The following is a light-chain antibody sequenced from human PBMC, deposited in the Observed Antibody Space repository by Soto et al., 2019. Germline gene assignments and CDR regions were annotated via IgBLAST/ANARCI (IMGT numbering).Light chain of an antibody. J-gene: IGKJ1*01. CDR3: QQYDKWPWT. Sequence: DIVMTQSPATLSMSPGERATLSCRASQTINNNLAWNQQKPGQAPRLLIYGASTRATGIPDRFSGSGSGTEFTLTISSLQPEDFAVYYCQQYDKWPWTFGQGTKVEIK. CDR1: QTINNN. V-gene: IGKV3-15*01. CDR2: GAS.